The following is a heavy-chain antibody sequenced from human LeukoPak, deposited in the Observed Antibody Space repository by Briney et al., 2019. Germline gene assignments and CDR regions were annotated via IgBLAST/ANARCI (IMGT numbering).Heavy chain of an antibody. CDR3: ARDPALYYDSSGDAFDI. J-gene: IGHJ3*02. Sequence: GGSLRLSCAASGFTFSSYAMSWVRQAPGKGLEWVSAISGSGGSTYYADSVKGRFTISRDNSKNTLYLQMNSLRAEDTAVYYCARDPALYYDSSGDAFDIWGQGTMVTVSS. CDR2: ISGSGGST. CDR1: GFTFSSYA. V-gene: IGHV3-23*01. D-gene: IGHD3-22*01.